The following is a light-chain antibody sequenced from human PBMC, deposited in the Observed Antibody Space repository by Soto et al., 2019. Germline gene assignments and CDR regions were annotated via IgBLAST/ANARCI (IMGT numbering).Light chain of an antibody. Sequence: DIQMTQSPSSLSASVGDRVTITCRASQTIDSFLSWYQQKPGKAPKLLIYAAASLQTGVPSRFSGGGSGTHFTLTINSLQPEDFATYYCQQSRNFPRTIGQGTRVEI. J-gene: IGKJ5*01. CDR1: QTIDSF. V-gene: IGKV1-39*01. CDR2: AAA. CDR3: QQSRNFPRT.